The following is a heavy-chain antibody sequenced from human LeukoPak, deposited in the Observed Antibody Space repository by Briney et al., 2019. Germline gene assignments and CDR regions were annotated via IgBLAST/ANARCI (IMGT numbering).Heavy chain of an antibody. V-gene: IGHV3-33*01. D-gene: IGHD3-10*01. CDR1: GFTFNNYG. CDR3: ARGGFGELSVATFDI. CDR2: ISCGGTSK. J-gene: IGHJ3*02. Sequence: PGRSLRLSCAASGFTFNNYGMHWVRQAPGKGLEWVALISCGGTSKYYGDSVKGRFTISRDNYKNTMYLQMNSLSAEDTAVYYCARGGFGELSVATFDIWGQGTMVTVSS.